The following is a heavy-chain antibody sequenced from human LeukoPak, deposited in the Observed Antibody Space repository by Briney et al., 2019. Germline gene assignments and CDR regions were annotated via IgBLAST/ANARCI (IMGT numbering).Heavy chain of an antibody. J-gene: IGHJ4*02. V-gene: IGHV4-4*02. CDR3: ARGDGGYSYGRIFDY. D-gene: IGHD5-18*01. Sequence: SETLSLTCAVSGDSISSNNWWSWVRQSPGKGLEWIGEIYHSGSTNYNPSLKSRVTISVDTSKNQFSLKLSSVTAADTAVYYCARGDGGYSYGRIFDYWGQGTLVTVSS. CDR2: IYHSGST. CDR1: GDSISSNNW.